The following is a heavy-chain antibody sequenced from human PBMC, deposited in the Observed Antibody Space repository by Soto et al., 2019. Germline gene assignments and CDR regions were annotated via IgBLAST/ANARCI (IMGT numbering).Heavy chain of an antibody. CDR3: ARDLWVEPELYYYGMDV. CDR2: IFYSGTT. V-gene: IGHV4-30-4*01. D-gene: IGHD1-1*01. J-gene: IGHJ6*02. CDR1: GDSNSSADYY. Sequence: SETLSLTCTVSGDSNSSADYYWSRIRQTPGKGLEWIGHIFYSGTTYYNPSLKSRLTISVDTSKNHFSLRLTSVTAADTAVYYCARDLWVEPELYYYGMDVWGQGTTDTVSS.